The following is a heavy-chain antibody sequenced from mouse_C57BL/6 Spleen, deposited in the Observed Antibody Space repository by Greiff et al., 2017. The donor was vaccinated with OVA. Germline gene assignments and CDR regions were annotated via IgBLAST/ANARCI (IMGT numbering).Heavy chain of an antibody. J-gene: IGHJ3*01. Sequence: EVQLQQSGPELVKPGASVKISCKASGYTFTDYYMNWVKQSHGKSLEWIGDINPNNGGTSYNQKFKGKATLTVDKSSSTAYMELRSLTSEDSAVYYCARSKGIYYGSSYPFAYWGQGTLVTVSA. CDR3: ARSKGIYYGSSYPFAY. CDR2: INPNNGGT. V-gene: IGHV1-26*01. CDR1: GYTFTDYY. D-gene: IGHD1-1*01.